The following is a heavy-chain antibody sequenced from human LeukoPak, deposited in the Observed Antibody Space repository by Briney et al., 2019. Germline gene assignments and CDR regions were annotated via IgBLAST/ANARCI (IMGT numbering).Heavy chain of an antibody. CDR2: IKEDGSEK. Sequence: GGSLRLSCAASGLNFSSRAMNWVRQAPGQGLEWVASIKEDGSEKHYVDSVKGRFTISRDNGKNSLYLQMNSLRAEDTAVYYCARDSGWWRFDFWGQGTLVTVS. CDR3: ARDSGWWRFDF. CDR1: GLNFSSRA. V-gene: IGHV3-7*03. D-gene: IGHD6-13*01. J-gene: IGHJ4*02.